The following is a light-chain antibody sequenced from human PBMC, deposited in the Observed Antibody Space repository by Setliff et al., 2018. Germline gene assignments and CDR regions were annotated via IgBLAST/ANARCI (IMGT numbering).Light chain of an antibody. CDR2: EVS. Sequence: QSVLTQPASVSGSPGQSITISCTGTSSDVGSYNLVSWYQQHPGKAPKLMIYEVSKRPSGVSNRFSGSKSGNTASLIISGLQAEDEADYYCSAYTSSSTYVFGTGTKVTVL. CDR3: SAYTSSSTYV. CDR1: SSDVGSYNL. V-gene: IGLV2-14*02. J-gene: IGLJ1*01.